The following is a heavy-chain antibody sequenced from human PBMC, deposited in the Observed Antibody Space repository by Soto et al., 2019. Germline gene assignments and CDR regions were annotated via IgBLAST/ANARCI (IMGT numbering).Heavy chain of an antibody. J-gene: IGHJ6*02. CDR3: ARDSPGGGYYYGMDV. V-gene: IGHV1-69*05. Sequence: ASVKVLCKASGGSFSSYAISWVRQAPGQGLEWMGGIVPVLGTSHSAQKFQGRVTFSTDDSTTTAYMELSSLRSEDTAVYYCARDSPGGGYYYGMDVWGQGTTVTVSS. D-gene: IGHD3-16*01. CDR1: GGSFSSYA. CDR2: IVPVLGTS.